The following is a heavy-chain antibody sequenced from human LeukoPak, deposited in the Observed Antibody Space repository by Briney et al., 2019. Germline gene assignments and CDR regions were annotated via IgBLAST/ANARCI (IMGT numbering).Heavy chain of an antibody. D-gene: IGHD5-24*01. V-gene: IGHV3-20*04. Sequence: PGGSLRLSCAASGFTFDDYGMSWVRQAPGKGLEWVSGINWNGGSTGYADSVKGRFTISRDNAKNSLYLQMNSLRAEDTAVYYCATLGRDGYNYGTTFDYWGQGTLVTVSS. J-gene: IGHJ4*02. CDR2: INWNGGST. CDR1: GFTFDDYG. CDR3: ATLGRDGYNYGTTFDY.